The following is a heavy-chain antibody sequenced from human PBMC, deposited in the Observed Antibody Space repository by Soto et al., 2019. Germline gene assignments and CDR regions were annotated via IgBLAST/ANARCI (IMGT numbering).Heavy chain of an antibody. Sequence: EVQLLESGGGLVQPGGSLRLSCAASGFTFSSYAMSWVRQAPGKGLEWVSAISGGGSITYSADSLKGRFTIPRDNSKNTLYLQMNSLRAEDKAVYYCAKDLYCSGGSCYSAFDYWGQGTLVTVSS. D-gene: IGHD2-15*01. V-gene: IGHV3-23*01. J-gene: IGHJ4*02. CDR3: AKDLYCSGGSCYSAFDY. CDR1: GFTFSSYA. CDR2: ISGGGSIT.